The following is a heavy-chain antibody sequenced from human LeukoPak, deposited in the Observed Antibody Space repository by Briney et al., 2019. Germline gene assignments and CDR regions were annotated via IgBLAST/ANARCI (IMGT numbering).Heavy chain of an antibody. CDR1: GFTFSSYG. Sequence: GRSLRLSCAASGFTFSSYGMHWVRQAPGKGLEWVAVIWYDGSNKYYADSVKGRFTISRDNSKNTLYLQMNSLRAEDTAVYYCARGQAEQQLGYWGPGTLVNVSS. CDR3: ARGQAEQQLGY. J-gene: IGHJ4*02. D-gene: IGHD6-13*01. V-gene: IGHV3-33*01. CDR2: IWYDGSNK.